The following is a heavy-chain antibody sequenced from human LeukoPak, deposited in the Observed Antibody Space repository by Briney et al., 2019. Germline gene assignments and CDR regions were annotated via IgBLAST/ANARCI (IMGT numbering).Heavy chain of an antibody. D-gene: IGHD6-6*01. V-gene: IGHV3-30*02. CDR1: GFTFSSYG. Sequence: GGPLRPSCAASGFTFSSYGMHWVRQAPGRGLGWVTFIRYDGTNKYYADSVKGRFTISRDNSKNTLYLQMNSLRAEDTAVYYCAKGGITARRYFDYWGQGTLVTVSS. CDR2: IRYDGTNK. J-gene: IGHJ4*02. CDR3: AKGGITARRYFDY.